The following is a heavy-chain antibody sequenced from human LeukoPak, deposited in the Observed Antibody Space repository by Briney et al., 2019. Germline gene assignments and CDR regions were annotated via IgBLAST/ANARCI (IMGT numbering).Heavy chain of an antibody. CDR1: GFTFSSYG. CDR2: ISYDGSNK. CDR3: AREVLDRRRPYFYYYYMDV. D-gene: IGHD3-22*01. J-gene: IGHJ6*03. Sequence: PGGSLRLSCAASGFTFSSYGMHWVRQAPGKGLEWVAVISYDGSNKYYADSVKGRFTISRDNSKNTLYLQINSLRAEDTATYYCAREVLDRRRPYFYYYYMDVWGKGTTVTVSS. V-gene: IGHV3-30*03.